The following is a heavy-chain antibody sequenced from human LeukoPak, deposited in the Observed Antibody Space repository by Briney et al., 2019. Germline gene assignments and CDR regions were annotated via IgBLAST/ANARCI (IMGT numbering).Heavy chain of an antibody. V-gene: IGHV4-59*06. CDR1: GGSISTYY. CDR2: ISYSGST. J-gene: IGHJ4*02. D-gene: IGHD3-10*01. CDR3: VRDRWGGSLFDF. Sequence: PSETLSLTCTVSGGSISTYYWTWIRQPPGKGLEWIGYISYSGSTYYNPSLKSRVTISLGPSKNQFSLRLTSVTAADTAMYFCVRDRWGGSLFDFWGQGTLVTVSS.